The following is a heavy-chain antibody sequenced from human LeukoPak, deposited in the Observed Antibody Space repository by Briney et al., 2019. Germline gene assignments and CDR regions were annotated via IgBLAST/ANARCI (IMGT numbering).Heavy chain of an antibody. Sequence: PGGSLRLSCAASGFTFNNYGMSWVRQAPGRGLEWVSAISRDGGDTYYADSVKGRFTISRDNSKNTLYLQMNSLRAEDTAVYYCAKCRGSSGYYCYFDYWGQGTLVTVSS. CDR1: GFTFNNYG. V-gene: IGHV3-23*01. J-gene: IGHJ4*02. CDR2: ISRDGGDT. CDR3: AKCRGSSGYYCYFDY. D-gene: IGHD3-22*01.